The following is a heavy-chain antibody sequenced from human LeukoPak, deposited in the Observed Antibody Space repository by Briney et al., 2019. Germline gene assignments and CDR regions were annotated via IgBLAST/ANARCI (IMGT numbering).Heavy chain of an antibody. J-gene: IGHJ4*02. V-gene: IGHV3-33*01. CDR3: ARDIGSGYSGPKY. D-gene: IGHD3-3*01. CDR1: GFTFSSYG. CDR2: IWYDGSNK. Sequence: PGGSLRLSCAASGFTFSSYGMHWVRQAPGKGLEWVAVIWYDGSNKYYADSVKGRFTISRDNSKNTLYLQMNNLRAEDTAVYYCARDIGSGYSGPKYWGQGTLVTVSS.